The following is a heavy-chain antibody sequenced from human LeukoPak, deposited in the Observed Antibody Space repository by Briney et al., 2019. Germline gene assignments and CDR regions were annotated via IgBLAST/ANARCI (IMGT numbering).Heavy chain of an antibody. J-gene: IGHJ4*02. CDR2: ISSSGSFI. CDR3: ARGLDGYKVDY. D-gene: IGHD5-24*01. Sequence: PGGSLRLSCAASGFTFSSYSMNWVRQAPGKGLEWVSSISSSGSFISYADSVKGRFTISRDNAKNSLYLQVNSLRAEDTAVYYCARGLDGYKVDYWGQGTLVTVSS. CDR1: GFTFSSYS. V-gene: IGHV3-21*01.